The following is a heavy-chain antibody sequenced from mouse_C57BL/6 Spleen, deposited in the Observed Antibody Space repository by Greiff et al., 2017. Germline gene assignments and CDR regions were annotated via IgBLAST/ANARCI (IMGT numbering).Heavy chain of an antibody. V-gene: IGHV1-82*01. D-gene: IGHD3-2*02. CDR1: GYAFSSSW. J-gene: IGHJ4*01. Sequence: QVQLQQSGPELVKPGASVKISCKASGYAFSSSWMNWVKQRPGKGLEWIGRIYPGDGDTNYNGKFKGKATLTADKSSSTAYMQLSSLTSEDSAVYLCARVGSGYAYYYAMDYWGQGTSVTVSS. CDR2: IYPGDGDT. CDR3: ARVGSGYAYYYAMDY.